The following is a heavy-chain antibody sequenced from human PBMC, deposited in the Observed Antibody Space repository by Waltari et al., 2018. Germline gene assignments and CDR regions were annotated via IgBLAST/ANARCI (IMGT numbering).Heavy chain of an antibody. V-gene: IGHV4-4*02. D-gene: IGHD2-15*01. CDR3: ARDRGRGLYLDS. J-gene: IGHJ4*02. Sequence: QLQLQESGPGLVKPSGTLSLTCSVSGDSVTSNYWWSWVRQPPERGLEWIGQIHGSGRTNYNPSLVSRVTISIDMSNNQFSLKVTSTTAADTAVYYCARDRGRGLYLDSWGQGTLVTVSP. CDR1: GDSVTSNYW. CDR2: IHGSGRT.